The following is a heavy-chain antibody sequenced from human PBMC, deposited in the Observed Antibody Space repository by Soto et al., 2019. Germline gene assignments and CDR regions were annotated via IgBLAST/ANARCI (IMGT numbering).Heavy chain of an antibody. CDR3: ASVYYDFWSGYYDAPGEVEMDV. J-gene: IGHJ6*02. D-gene: IGHD3-3*01. V-gene: IGHV3-53*01. CDR1: GFTVSSNY. Sequence: GGSLRLSCAASGFTVSSNYMSWVRQAPGKGLEWVSVIYSGGSTYYADSVKGRFTISRDNSKNTLYLQMNSLRAEDTAVYYCASVYYDFWSGYYDAPGEVEMDVWGQGNTVTVS. CDR2: IYSGGST.